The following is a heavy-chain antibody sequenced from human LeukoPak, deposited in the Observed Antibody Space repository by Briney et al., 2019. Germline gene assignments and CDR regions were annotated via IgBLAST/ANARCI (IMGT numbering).Heavy chain of an antibody. Sequence: PSETLSLTCGVSGGSLCNYYWTWMRQPPGKGLEWVGYIYYSGSPNYNPSLKSRVTISVDTSKNQFSLKLSSVTAADTAVYYCARLRDYGSGTYYNDYWGQGTLVTVSS. J-gene: IGHJ4*02. D-gene: IGHD3-10*01. V-gene: IGHV4-59*08. CDR2: IYYSGSP. CDR3: ARLRDYGSGTYYNDY. CDR1: GGSLCNYY.